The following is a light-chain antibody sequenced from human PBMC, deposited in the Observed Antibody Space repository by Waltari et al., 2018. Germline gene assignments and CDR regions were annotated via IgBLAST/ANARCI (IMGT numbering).Light chain of an antibody. J-gene: IGLJ1*01. CDR2: DVT. CDR3: CSYAGSYNYV. Sequence: QSALTQPRSVSGSPGQSVTISCTGTSSDVGGYNYVSWYQQHPGKAPKLMIYDVTKRPAGVPCHFSGSKSGNTASLTISGLQAEDEADYYCCSYAGSYNYVFGTGTKVTVL. V-gene: IGLV2-11*01. CDR1: SSDVGGYNY.